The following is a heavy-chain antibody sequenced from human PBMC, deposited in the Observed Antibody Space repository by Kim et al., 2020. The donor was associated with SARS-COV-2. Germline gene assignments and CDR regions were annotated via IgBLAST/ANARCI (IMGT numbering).Heavy chain of an antibody. CDR2: A. CDR3: TLYSGYDNGDY. Sequence: ANYAPKFQGRVTITADESTSTAYMELSSLRSEDTAVYYCTLYSGYDNGDYWGQGTLVTVSS. V-gene: IGHV1-69*01. D-gene: IGHD5-12*01. J-gene: IGHJ4*02.